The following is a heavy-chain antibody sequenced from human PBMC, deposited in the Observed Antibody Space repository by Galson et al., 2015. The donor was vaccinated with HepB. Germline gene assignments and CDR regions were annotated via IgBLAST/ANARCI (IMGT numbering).Heavy chain of an antibody. V-gene: IGHV3-30*18. D-gene: IGHD3-16*02. Sequence: SLRLSCAASGFTFSSYGMHWVRQAPGKGLEWVAVTSYDGSNKYYADSVKGRFTISRDNSKNTLYLQMNSLRAEDTAVYYCAKARLRLGELSFDTLDYWGQGTLVTVSS. CDR3: AKARLRLGELSFDTLDY. J-gene: IGHJ4*02. CDR1: GFTFSSYG. CDR2: TSYDGSNK.